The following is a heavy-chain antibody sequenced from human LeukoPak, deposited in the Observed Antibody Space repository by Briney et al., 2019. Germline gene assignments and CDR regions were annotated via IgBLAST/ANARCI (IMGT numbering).Heavy chain of an antibody. D-gene: IGHD6-6*01. CDR1: GFTFSSYA. Sequence: GGSLRLSCAASGFTFSSYAMHWVRQAPGKGLEYVSAISSNGGSTYYANSVKGRFTIPRDNSKNTLYLQMGSLRAEDMAVYYCARTTSSSGGLFDYWGQGTLVAVSS. CDR3: ARTTSSSGGLFDY. V-gene: IGHV3-64*01. J-gene: IGHJ4*02. CDR2: ISSNGGST.